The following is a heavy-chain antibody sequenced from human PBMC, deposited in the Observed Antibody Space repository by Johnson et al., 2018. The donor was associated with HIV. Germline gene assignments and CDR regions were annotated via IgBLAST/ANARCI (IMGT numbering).Heavy chain of an antibody. V-gene: IGHV3-30*18. D-gene: IGHD3-10*01. J-gene: IGHJ3*02. Sequence: QVQLVESGGGVVQPGRSLRLSCAASGFTFSSYAMHWVRQAPGKGLEWVAVISYDGGDKYYADSVKGRFTISRDNSKSTLYLQMNSLRPEDTAVYYCAKERGAPLAFDIWGQGTMVTVSS. CDR3: AKERGAPLAFDI. CDR2: ISYDGGDK. CDR1: GFTFSSYA.